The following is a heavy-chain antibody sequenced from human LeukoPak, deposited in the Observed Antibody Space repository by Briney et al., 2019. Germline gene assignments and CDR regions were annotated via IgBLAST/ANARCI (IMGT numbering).Heavy chain of an antibody. J-gene: IGHJ6*03. CDR3: ARGHDYANYMDV. D-gene: IGHD4-17*01. CDR1: GFTFSTYS. V-gene: IGHV3-21*01. CDR2: ISSSSSYI. Sequence: PGGSLRLSSAGSGFTFSTYSMDWVRQAPGKGLEWVSSISSSSSYIYYADSVKGRFTISKDNAKNSLYLQMNSLRAEDTAVYYCARGHDYANYMDVWGKGTTVTVSS.